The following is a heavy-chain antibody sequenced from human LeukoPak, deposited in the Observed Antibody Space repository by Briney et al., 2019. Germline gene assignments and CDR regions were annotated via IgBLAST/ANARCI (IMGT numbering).Heavy chain of an antibody. CDR1: GYTFTGYY. D-gene: IGHD3-22*01. Sequence: ASVKVSCKASGYTFTGYYMHWVRQAPGQGLEWRVWINPNSGGTNYAQKFQGRVTMTRDTSISTAYMELSRLRSDDTAVYYCARDQARITMIVVVITGVDYWGQGTLVTVSS. J-gene: IGHJ4*02. V-gene: IGHV1-2*02. CDR2: INPNSGGT. CDR3: ARDQARITMIVVVITGVDY.